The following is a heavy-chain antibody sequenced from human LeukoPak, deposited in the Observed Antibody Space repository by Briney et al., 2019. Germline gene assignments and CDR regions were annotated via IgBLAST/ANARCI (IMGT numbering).Heavy chain of an antibody. Sequence: PSETLSLTCTVSGGSISSYYWSWIRQPPGKGLEWIGYIYYSGSTNYNPSLKSRVTISVDTSKNQFSLKLSSVTAADTAVYYCARDPSYGDDAFGIWGQGTMVTVSS. J-gene: IGHJ3*02. V-gene: IGHV4-59*01. CDR2: IYYSGST. D-gene: IGHD4-17*01. CDR3: ARDPSYGDDAFGI. CDR1: GGSISSYY.